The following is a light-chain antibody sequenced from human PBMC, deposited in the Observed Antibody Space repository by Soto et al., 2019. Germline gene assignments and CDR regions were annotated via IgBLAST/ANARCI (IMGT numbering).Light chain of an antibody. Sequence: EMMMTQSPVTLSVSPVERATLSCRASQSVNSNLAWYQQKPGQAPRLLIYGASTRATGIPASFIGNGSGTEFTLTASSLQPEDFAVYYCQQYNNWPFTFGPGTKVDIK. CDR1: QSVNSN. CDR2: GAS. CDR3: QQYNNWPFT. J-gene: IGKJ3*01. V-gene: IGKV3-15*01.